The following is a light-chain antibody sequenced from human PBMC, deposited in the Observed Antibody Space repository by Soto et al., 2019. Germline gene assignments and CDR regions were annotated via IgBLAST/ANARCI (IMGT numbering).Light chain of an antibody. CDR3: QQRSNWPIT. V-gene: IGKV3-11*01. Sequence: EIVLTQSPATLSLSPGERATLSCRASQSVSSYLAWYQQKPGQAPRLLIYDASNRATAIPARFSGSGSGTDFTLTISSLEPEDFAVYYCQQRSNWPITFGPGTKVEIE. J-gene: IGKJ3*01. CDR1: QSVSSY. CDR2: DAS.